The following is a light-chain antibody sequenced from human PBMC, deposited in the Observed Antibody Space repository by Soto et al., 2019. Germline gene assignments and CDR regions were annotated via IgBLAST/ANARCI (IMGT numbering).Light chain of an antibody. CDR1: PGINTY. CDR2: EAS. J-gene: IGKJ3*01. Sequence: DIQMTQSPSSLSAYIGDSVNITCRASPGINTYLAWSQQRPGKVPRLIISEASTLQSGVPPRFSGSGSGTLFTLSISSLRPEDVATYYCQTYNSAPFTFGPGTRLDMK. V-gene: IGKV1-27*01. CDR3: QTYNSAPFT.